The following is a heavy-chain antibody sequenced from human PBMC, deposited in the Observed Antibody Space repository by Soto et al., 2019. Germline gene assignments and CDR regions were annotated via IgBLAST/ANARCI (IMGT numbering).Heavy chain of an antibody. CDR3: ARGLLHGMDV. Sequence: EVQLLESGGGLVQPGGSLRLSCAASGFTFGNYDMTWVRQAPGKGLEWVSGISAGGTITYYADSVKGRLTISRDNPKNTLYLQMNSLRDEDTAVYYCARGLLHGMDVWGQGTTVTVSS. J-gene: IGHJ6*02. V-gene: IGHV3-23*01. CDR1: GFTFGNYD. CDR2: ISAGGTIT.